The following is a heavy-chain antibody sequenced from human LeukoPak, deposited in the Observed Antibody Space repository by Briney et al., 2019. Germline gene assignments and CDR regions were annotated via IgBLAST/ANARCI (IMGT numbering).Heavy chain of an antibody. CDR3: AEDQMLHPFHY. D-gene: IGHD2-15*01. V-gene: IGHV3-30*02. CDR1: GFVFSTYG. J-gene: IGHJ4*02. CDR2: IQFDGSDE. Sequence: PGGSLRLSCTASGFVFSTYGMHWVRQAPGKGLEWISFIQFDGSDEFYADSVKGRFIISRDNSKNTLYLQMNSLRTEDTSVYYCAEDQMLHPFHYWGQGTLVTVSS.